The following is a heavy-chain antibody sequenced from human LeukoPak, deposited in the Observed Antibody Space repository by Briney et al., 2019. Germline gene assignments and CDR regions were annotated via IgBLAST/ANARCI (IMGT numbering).Heavy chain of an antibody. D-gene: IGHD2-15*01. J-gene: IGHJ4*02. CDR2: ISTYNGNT. Sequence: ASVEVSCKASGYTFTSYGISWVRQAPGQGLEWMGWISTYNGNTGHAQKFQGRVTITRDTSISTVYLELSSLRSEDTAVYFCARVDGSPDYWGQGTLVTVSS. V-gene: IGHV1-8*03. CDR1: GYTFTSYG. CDR3: ARVDGSPDY.